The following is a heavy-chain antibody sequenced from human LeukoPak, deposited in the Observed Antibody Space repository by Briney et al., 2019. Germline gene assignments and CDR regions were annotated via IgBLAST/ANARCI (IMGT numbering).Heavy chain of an antibody. CDR3: AKGLGWDYYDSSGPA. CDR1: GFTFSSYA. D-gene: IGHD3-22*01. CDR2: ISGSGGST. J-gene: IGHJ4*02. Sequence: GGSLRLSCAASGFTFSSYAMSWVRQAPGKGLEWVSAISGSGGSTYYADSVEGRFTISRDNSKNTLYLQMNSLRAEDTAVYYCAKGLGWDYYDSSGPAWGQGTLVTVSS. V-gene: IGHV3-23*01.